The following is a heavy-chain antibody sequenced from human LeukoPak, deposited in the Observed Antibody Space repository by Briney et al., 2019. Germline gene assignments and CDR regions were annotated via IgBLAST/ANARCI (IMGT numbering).Heavy chain of an antibody. CDR3: ARDSPYYYDSSGSRTVDYFDY. J-gene: IGHJ4*02. CDR1: GGSISSSNW. V-gene: IGHV4-4*02. D-gene: IGHD3-22*01. Sequence: SGTLSLTCAVSGGSISSSNWWSWVRQPPGKGLEWIGEIYHSGSTNYNPSLKSRVTISVDKSKNQFSLKLSSVTAADTAVYYCARDSPYYYDSSGSRTVDYFDYWGQGTLVTVSS. CDR2: IYHSGST.